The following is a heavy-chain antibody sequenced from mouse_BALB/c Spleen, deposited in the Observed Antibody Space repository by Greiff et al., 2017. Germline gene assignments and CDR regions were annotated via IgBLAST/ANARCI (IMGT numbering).Heavy chain of an antibody. CDR2: ISYSGST. Sequence: DVQLVESGPGLVKPSQSLSLTCTVTGYSITSDYAWNWIRQFPGNKLEWMGYISYSGSTSYNPSLKSRISITRDTSKNQFFLQLNSVTTEDTATYYCARSGYYGTPFDYWGQGTTLTVSS. D-gene: IGHD1-1*01. J-gene: IGHJ2*01. CDR3: ARSGYYGTPFDY. CDR1: GYSITSDYA. V-gene: IGHV3-2*02.